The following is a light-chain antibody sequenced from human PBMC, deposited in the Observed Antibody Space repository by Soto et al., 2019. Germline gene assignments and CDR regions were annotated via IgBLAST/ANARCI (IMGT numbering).Light chain of an antibody. Sequence: DIQMTQSPSTLSASVGDRVIITCRASQSISTWLAWFQQKPGKAPTLLIYKASTLETGVPSRFSGSGSGTEFTLTISSLQPDDFATYYCQQCIGYPYTFGQGTKLEI. V-gene: IGKV1-5*03. CDR2: KAS. CDR3: QQCIGYPYT. J-gene: IGKJ2*01. CDR1: QSISTW.